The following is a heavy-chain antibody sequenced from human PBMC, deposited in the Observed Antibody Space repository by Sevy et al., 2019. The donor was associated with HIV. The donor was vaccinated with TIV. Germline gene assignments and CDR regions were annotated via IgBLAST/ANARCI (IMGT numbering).Heavy chain of an antibody. V-gene: IGHV3-23*01. CDR1: GFTFSSDA. CDR3: AISKLIAVAFDY. D-gene: IGHD6-19*01. J-gene: IGHJ4*02. Sequence: GGSLRLSCAASGFTFSSDAMSWVRQAPGKGLEWVSAISGSGGSTYYADSVKGRFTISRDNSKNTLYLQMNSLRAEDTAVYYCAISKLIAVAFDYWGQGTLVTVSS. CDR2: ISGSGGST.